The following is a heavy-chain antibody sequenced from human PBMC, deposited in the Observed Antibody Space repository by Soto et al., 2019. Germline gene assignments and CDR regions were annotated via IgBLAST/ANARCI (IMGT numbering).Heavy chain of an antibody. J-gene: IGHJ4*02. Sequence: LRLSCAASGFTFSSYAMSWVRQAPGKGLEWVSAISGSGGSTYYADSVKGRFTISRDNSKNTLYLQMNSLRAEDTAVYYCLPARRAFYYFDYWGQGTLVTVSS. CDR2: ISGSGGST. CDR3: LPARRAFYYFDY. V-gene: IGHV3-23*01. CDR1: GFTFSSYA. D-gene: IGHD6-6*01.